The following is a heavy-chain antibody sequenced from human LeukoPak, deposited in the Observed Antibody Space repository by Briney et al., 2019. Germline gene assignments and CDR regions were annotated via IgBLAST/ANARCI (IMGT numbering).Heavy chain of an antibody. Sequence: KPGESLKISCKTSGYIFTSDWIGRVRQMPGKGLEWMGIIYPGDSDTRYSPSFQGQVTISADKSISTAYLQWSSLKASDTAMYYCARHLTGEPVDYFDYWGQGTLVTVSS. CDR2: IYPGDSDT. D-gene: IGHD7-27*01. J-gene: IGHJ4*02. CDR1: GYIFTSDW. V-gene: IGHV5-51*01. CDR3: ARHLTGEPVDYFDY.